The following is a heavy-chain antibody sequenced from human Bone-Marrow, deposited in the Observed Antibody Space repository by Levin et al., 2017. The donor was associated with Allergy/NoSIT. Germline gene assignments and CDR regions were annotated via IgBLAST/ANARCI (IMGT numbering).Heavy chain of an antibody. J-gene: IGHJ6*03. Sequence: GGSLRLSCAASGFTFSSYTMNWVRQAPGKGLEWVSSITGTGSYIHYADSLKGRFTISRDNANNSLFLQMDSLRAEDTAVYYCARMASGGGYYYYLDVWGKGTTVTVSS. D-gene: IGHD3-16*01. CDR1: GFTFSSYT. CDR3: ARMASGGGYYYYLDV. V-gene: IGHV3-21*01. CDR2: ITGTGSYI.